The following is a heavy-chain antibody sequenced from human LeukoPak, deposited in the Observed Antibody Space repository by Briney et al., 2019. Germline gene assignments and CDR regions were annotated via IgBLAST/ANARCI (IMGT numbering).Heavy chain of an antibody. CDR2: ISYDGSNK. D-gene: IGHD2-2*01. CDR3: ARQYCSSTSCYFDY. J-gene: IGHJ4*02. V-gene: IGHV3-30-3*01. Sequence: GRSLRLSCAASGFTFSSYAMHWVRQAPGKGLEWVAVISYDGSNKYYADSVKGRFTISRDNSKNTLYLQMNSLRAEDTAVYYCARQYCSSTSCYFDYWGQGTLVTVSS. CDR1: GFTFSSYA.